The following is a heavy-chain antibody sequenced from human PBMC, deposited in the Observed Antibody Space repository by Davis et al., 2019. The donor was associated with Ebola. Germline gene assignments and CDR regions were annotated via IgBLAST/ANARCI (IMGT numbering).Heavy chain of an antibody. CDR2: INPNSGGT. V-gene: IGHV1-2*04. D-gene: IGHD6-19*01. J-gene: IGHJ4*02. Sequence: ASVKVSCKASGYTFTGYYMHWVRQAPGQGLEWMGWINPNSGGTNYAQKFQGWVTMTRDTSISTAYMELRSLRSDDTAVYYCARRDSSGWYIRFDYWGQGTLVTVSS. CDR1: GYTFTGYY. CDR3: ARRDSSGWYIRFDY.